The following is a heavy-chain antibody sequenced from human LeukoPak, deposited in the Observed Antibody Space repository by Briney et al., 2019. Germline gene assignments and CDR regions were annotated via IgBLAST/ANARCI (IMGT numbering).Heavy chain of an antibody. CDR1: GGTFSSYA. CDR3: ARAYCGGDCLYYYYYGMDV. V-gene: IGHV1-69*04. D-gene: IGHD2-21*02. J-gene: IGHJ6*02. Sequence: SVKVSCKASGGTFSSYAISWVRQAPGHGLEWMGRSIPIFGIANYAQKFQGRVTITADKSTSTAYMELSSLRSEDTAVYYCARAYCGGDCLYYYYYGMDVWGQGTTVTVSS. CDR2: SIPIFGIA.